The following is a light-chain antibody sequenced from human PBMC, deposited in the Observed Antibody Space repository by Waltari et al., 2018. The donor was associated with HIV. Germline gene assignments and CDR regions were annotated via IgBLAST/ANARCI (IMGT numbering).Light chain of an antibody. V-gene: IGLV1-51*01. J-gene: IGLJ3*02. Sequence: QSVLTQPPSVSAAPGQKVTISCSGSSSNIGNNFVSCYHQLLGTAPKLLIFDNKRRPSGIPERFSPSYAGSSVTRSITGLQTGDEAEYYCGTWNRDHDVGVFGGGTKLTVL. CDR1: SSNIGNNF. CDR3: GTWNRDHDVGV. CDR2: DNK.